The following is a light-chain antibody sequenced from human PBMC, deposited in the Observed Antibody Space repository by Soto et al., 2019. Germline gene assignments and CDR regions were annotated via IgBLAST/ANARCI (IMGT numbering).Light chain of an antibody. CDR2: TAS. Sequence: DIQVTQSPSSLSASVGDRVTITCRASQNIRTYLNWYQQRPGKPPTLLIHTASTLQSGVPSRFSGSGSGTDFTLTISSLQPEDFATYYCQQTYSTLNSFGQGTKLEIK. CDR3: QQTYSTLNS. J-gene: IGKJ2*03. V-gene: IGKV1-39*01. CDR1: QNIRTY.